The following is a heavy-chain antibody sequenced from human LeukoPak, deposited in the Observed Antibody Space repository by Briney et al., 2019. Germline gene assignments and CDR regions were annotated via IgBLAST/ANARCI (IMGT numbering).Heavy chain of an antibody. J-gene: IGHJ4*02. CDR2: ISGSGGST. D-gene: IGHD6-6*01. V-gene: IGHV3-23*01. CDR3: ARTIIAARLGYFDY. Sequence: GGSLRLSCAASGFTFSSYAMSWVRQAPGKGLEWVSAISGSGGSTYYADSVKGRFTISRDNSKNTLYLQMNSLRAEDTAVYYCARTIIAARLGYFDYWGQGTLVTVSS. CDR1: GFTFSSYA.